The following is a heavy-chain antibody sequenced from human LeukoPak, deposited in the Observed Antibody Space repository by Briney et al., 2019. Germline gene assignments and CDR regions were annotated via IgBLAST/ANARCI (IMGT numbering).Heavy chain of an antibody. J-gene: IGHJ3*02. D-gene: IGHD5-12*01. Sequence: GGSLRLSCAASGFTFSSYAMSWVRQAPGKGLEWVSAISGSGGSTYYADSVKGRFTISRDNSKNTLYLQMNNLRAEDTAVYYCAKVPDGYSGYGAFDIWGQGTMVTVSS. CDR2: ISGSGGST. V-gene: IGHV3-23*01. CDR3: AKVPDGYSGYGAFDI. CDR1: GFTFSSYA.